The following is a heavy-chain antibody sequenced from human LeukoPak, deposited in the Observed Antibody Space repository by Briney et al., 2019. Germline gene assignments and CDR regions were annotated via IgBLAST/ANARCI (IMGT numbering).Heavy chain of an antibody. CDR3: AEPDSWSSWLDY. Sequence: GGSLRLSCAASGFTFSSYAMSWVRQAPGKGLEWVSAISGSGGSTYYADSVKGRFTISRDNSQSTLYLQMNSLRAEDTAVYYCAEPDSWSSWLDYWGQGTLVTVSS. CDR1: GFTFSSYA. J-gene: IGHJ4*02. CDR2: ISGSGGST. V-gene: IGHV3-23*01. D-gene: IGHD6-13*01.